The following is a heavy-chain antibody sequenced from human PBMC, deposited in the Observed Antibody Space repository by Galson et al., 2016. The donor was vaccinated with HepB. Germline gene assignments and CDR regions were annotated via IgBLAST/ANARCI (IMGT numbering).Heavy chain of an antibody. V-gene: IGHV1-2*02. J-gene: IGHJ4*02. Sequence: SVKVSCKASGYSFTSYYMHWIRQAPGQGLEWMGWISPKSGDTKYVQKFQGRVTMTTDTSNSTAYMEVRRLRSDDTAVYYCARGHRYSYVESWGQGTLVTVSS. D-gene: IGHD5-18*01. CDR2: ISPKSGDT. CDR1: GYSFTSYY. CDR3: ARGHRYSYVES.